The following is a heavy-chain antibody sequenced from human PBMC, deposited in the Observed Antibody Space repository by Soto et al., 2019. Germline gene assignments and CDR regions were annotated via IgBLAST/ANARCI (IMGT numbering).Heavy chain of an antibody. CDR3: ARSLNWNDVLLYYYGMDV. J-gene: IGHJ6*02. CDR1: GGSISSYY. D-gene: IGHD1-20*01. Sequence: SETLSLTCTVSGGSISSYYWSWIRQPPGKGLEWIGYIYYSGSTNYNPSLKSRVTISVDTSKNQFSLKLSSVTAADTAVYYCARSLNWNDVLLYYYGMDVWGQGTTVTVSS. V-gene: IGHV4-59*01. CDR2: IYYSGST.